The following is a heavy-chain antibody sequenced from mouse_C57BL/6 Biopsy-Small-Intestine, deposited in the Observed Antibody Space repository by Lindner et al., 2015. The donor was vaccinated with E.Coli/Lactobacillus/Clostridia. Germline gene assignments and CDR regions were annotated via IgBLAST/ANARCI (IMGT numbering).Heavy chain of an antibody. D-gene: IGHD2-1*01. Sequence: VQLQESGAELAKPGASVKLSCKASGYTFTNYWMHWVKQRPGQGLEWIGYFNPSSADTKYNQKFKDKAALTADKSSSTAYMQLSSLTYEDSAVYYCARTGNFAYFDYWGQGTTLTVSS. CDR2: FNPSSADT. CDR1: GYTFTNYW. CDR3: ARTGNFAYFDY. J-gene: IGHJ2*01. V-gene: IGHV1-7*01.